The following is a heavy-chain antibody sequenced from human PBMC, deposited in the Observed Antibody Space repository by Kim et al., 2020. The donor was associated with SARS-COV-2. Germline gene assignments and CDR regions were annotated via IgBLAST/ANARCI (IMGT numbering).Heavy chain of an antibody. J-gene: IGHJ4*02. CDR3: ARDQIGGSKSPPPLDY. V-gene: IGHV3-21*04. CDR2: ISSSSSYI. CDR1: GFTFSSYS. D-gene: IGHD2-15*01. Sequence: GGSLRLSCAASGFTFSSYSMNWVRQAPGKGLEWVSSISSSSSYIYYADSVKGRFTISRDNAKNSLYLQMNSLRAEDTAVYYCARDQIGGSKSPPPLDYWGQGTLVTVSS.